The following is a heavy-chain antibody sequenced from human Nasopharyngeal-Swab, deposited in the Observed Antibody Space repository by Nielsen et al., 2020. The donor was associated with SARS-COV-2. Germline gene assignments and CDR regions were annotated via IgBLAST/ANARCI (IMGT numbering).Heavy chain of an antibody. CDR1: GFPFRRFS. CDR2: ISDDGNNK. D-gene: IGHD3-9*01. Sequence: GESLKISCSASGFPFRRFSMHWVRQAPGKGLEWVAVISDDGNNKYYADSVKGRFTISRDNSKNTLYLHMASLRAEDTAVYFCARDWRDDYDVLTGYYNLGDHWGQGTLVTVSS. J-gene: IGHJ4*02. V-gene: IGHV3-30-3*01. CDR3: ARDWRDDYDVLTGYYNLGDH.